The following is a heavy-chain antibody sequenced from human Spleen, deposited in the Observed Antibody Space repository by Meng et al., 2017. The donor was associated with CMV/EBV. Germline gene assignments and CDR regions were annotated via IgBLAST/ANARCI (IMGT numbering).Heavy chain of an antibody. D-gene: IGHD2-2*01. V-gene: IGHV3-7*01. CDR3: ARGTIVVVSATDFGFDY. J-gene: IGHJ4*02. CDR2: IKQDGSEK. Sequence: LSLTCAASGFTFSSYWMSWVRQAPGKGLEWVANIKQDGSEKYYVDSVKGRFTISRDNAKNSLYLQMNSLRAEDTAVYYCARGTIVVVSATDFGFDYWGQGTLVNVSS. CDR1: GFTFSSYW.